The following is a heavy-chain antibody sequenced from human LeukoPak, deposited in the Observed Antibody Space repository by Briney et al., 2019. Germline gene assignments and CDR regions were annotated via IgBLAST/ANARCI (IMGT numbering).Heavy chain of an antibody. Sequence: GASVKVSCKASGYTFTGYYMHWVRQAPGQGLEWMGRINPNSGGTNYAQKLQGRVTMTTDTSTSTAYMELRSLRSDDTAVYYCARAAYYYDSSGSCDYWGQGTLVTVSS. CDR3: ARAAYYYDSSGSCDY. CDR2: INPNSGGT. V-gene: IGHV1-2*06. J-gene: IGHJ4*02. CDR1: GYTFTGYY. D-gene: IGHD3-22*01.